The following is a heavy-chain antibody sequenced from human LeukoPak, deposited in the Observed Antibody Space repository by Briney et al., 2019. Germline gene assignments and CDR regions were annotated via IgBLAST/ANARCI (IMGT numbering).Heavy chain of an antibody. J-gene: IGHJ4*02. CDR3: ARTAPAVYGDHLDY. V-gene: IGHV3-21*01. CDR2: ISSTSSYI. D-gene: IGHD4-17*01. Sequence: PGGSLRLSCAASGFTFSSYTINWVRQAPGKGLEWVSSISSTSSYIYYADSLKGRFTISRDNAENSLYLQMNSLRAEDTAAYYCARTAPAVYGDHLDYWGQGTLVTVSS. CDR1: GFTFSSYT.